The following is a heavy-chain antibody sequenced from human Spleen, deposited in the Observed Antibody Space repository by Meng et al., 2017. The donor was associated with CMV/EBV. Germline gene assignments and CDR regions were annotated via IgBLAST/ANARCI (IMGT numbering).Heavy chain of an antibody. CDR1: GGSISSYY. Sequence: EWGPGIVKPSETPSLTATVSGGSISSYYWSWIRQPAGKGLEWIGRIYTSGSTNHNPSLKSRVTMSVDTSKNQFSLKLSAVTAADTAVYYCARDGGYHRAAGPYWGQGTLVTVSS. CDR2: IYTSGST. V-gene: IGHV4-4*07. D-gene: IGHD2-15*01. J-gene: IGHJ4*02. CDR3: ARDGGYHRAAGPY.